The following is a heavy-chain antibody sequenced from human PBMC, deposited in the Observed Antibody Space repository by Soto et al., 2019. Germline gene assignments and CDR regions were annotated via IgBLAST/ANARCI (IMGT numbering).Heavy chain of an antibody. D-gene: IGHD3-22*01. J-gene: IGHJ4*02. CDR3: ARDYRPHSSGYSYYFDY. V-gene: IGHV1-3*01. CDR1: GYTFTSYA. CDR2: INAGNGNT. Sequence: ASVKVSCKASGYTFTSYAMHWVRQAPGQRLEWMGWINAGNGNTKYSQKFQGRVTITRDTSASTAYMELSSLRSEDTAVYYCARDYRPHSSGYSYYFDYGGQGTLVTVSS.